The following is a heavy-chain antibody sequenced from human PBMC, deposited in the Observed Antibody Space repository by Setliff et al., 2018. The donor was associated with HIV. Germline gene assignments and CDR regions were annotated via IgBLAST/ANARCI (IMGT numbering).Heavy chain of an antibody. CDR2: ISANNGKT. CDR1: GYTFVSYG. V-gene: IGHV1-18*01. CDR3: ARVLAGLNWFDP. D-gene: IGHD2-15*01. J-gene: IGHJ5*02. Sequence: ASVKVSCKASGYTFVSYGISWVRQAPGQGLEWMGWISANNGKTKYAQKFLGRVTMTRDTSISTAYLELSSLTSDDTAVYYCARVLAGLNWFDPWGQGTLVTV.